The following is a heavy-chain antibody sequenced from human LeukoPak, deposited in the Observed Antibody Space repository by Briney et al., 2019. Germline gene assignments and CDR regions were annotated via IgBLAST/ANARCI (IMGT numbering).Heavy chain of an antibody. CDR3: AKDVFLPGDWGFYWYFDL. V-gene: IGHV3-23*01. CDR2: ISGSGGST. J-gene: IGHJ2*01. Sequence: GGSLGLSCAASGFTFSSYAMSWVRQAPGKGLEWVSAISGSGGSTYYADSVKGRFTISRDNSKNTLYLQMNSLRAEDTAVYYCAKDVFLPGDWGFYWYFDLWGRGTLVTVSS. D-gene: IGHD3-10*01. CDR1: GFTFSSYA.